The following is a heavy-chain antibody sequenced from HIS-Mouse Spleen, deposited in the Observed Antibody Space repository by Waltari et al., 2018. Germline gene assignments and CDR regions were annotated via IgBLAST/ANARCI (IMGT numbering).Heavy chain of an antibody. V-gene: IGHV3-30*18. Sequence: QVQLVESGGGVVQPGRSLRLSCPAPGFTFRSYGILWVRQAPGKGLGWVAVISYDGSNKYYADSVKGRFTISRDNSKNTLYLQMNSLRAEDTAVYYCAKASSGWLDYWGQGTLVTVSS. CDR1: GFTFRSYG. J-gene: IGHJ4*02. CDR2: ISYDGSNK. D-gene: IGHD6-19*01. CDR3: AKASSGWLDY.